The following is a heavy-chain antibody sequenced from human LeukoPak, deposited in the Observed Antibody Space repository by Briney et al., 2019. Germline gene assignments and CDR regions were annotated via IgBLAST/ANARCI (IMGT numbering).Heavy chain of an antibody. D-gene: IGHD1-1*01. Sequence: HSETLSLTCTVSGGSISSYYWSWIRQPPGKGLEWIGYIYYSGSTNYNPPLKSRLTISVDTSKNQFSLKLSSVTAADTAVYYCAREGTGTNAFAIWGQGTMVTVSS. CDR2: IYYSGST. CDR1: GGSISSYY. CDR3: AREGTGTNAFAI. V-gene: IGHV4-59*01. J-gene: IGHJ3*02.